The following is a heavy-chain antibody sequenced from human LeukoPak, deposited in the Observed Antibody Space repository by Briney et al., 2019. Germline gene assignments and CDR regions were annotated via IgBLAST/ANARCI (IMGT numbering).Heavy chain of an antibody. CDR3: GTAGGDSSF. Sequence: QAGGSLRLSCAASGFTLNTNWMHWVRQAPGKGLVWVSRFKSDGSSPTYADSVKGRFTISRDNAKNTLYLEMNSLRAEDTAVYYCGTAGGDSSFWGQGTLVIVSS. D-gene: IGHD3-22*01. CDR1: GFTLNTNW. CDR2: FKSDGSSP. V-gene: IGHV3-74*03. J-gene: IGHJ4*02.